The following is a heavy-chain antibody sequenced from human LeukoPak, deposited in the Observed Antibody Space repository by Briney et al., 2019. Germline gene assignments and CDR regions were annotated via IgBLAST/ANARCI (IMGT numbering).Heavy chain of an antibody. Sequence: LGRSLRLSCAASGFTFSYYGIHWVRQAPGKGLEWVAVISYDGRNKYYSDSVRGRFTISRDNSKNTLYLQMNSLRAEDTAVYYCARDTFEYYYYMDVWGKGTTVTVSS. CDR3: ARDTFEYYYYMDV. D-gene: IGHD2/OR15-2a*01. V-gene: IGHV3-30*03. CDR2: ISYDGRNK. CDR1: GFTFSYYG. J-gene: IGHJ6*03.